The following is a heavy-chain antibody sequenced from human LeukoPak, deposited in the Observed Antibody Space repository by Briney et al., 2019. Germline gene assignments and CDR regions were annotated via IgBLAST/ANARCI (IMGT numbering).Heavy chain of an antibody. CDR3: AREGQQLGKSDGMDV. D-gene: IGHD6-13*01. CDR1: GYSFTSYW. V-gene: IGHV5-51*01. CDR2: IYPGDSDT. Sequence: GESLKISCKGSGYSFTSYWIGWVRQMPGKGLEWMGIIYPGDSDTRYSPSFQGQVTISADKSTSTAYLQWSSLKASDTAMYYCAREGQQLGKSDGMDVWGKGTTVTVSS. J-gene: IGHJ6*04.